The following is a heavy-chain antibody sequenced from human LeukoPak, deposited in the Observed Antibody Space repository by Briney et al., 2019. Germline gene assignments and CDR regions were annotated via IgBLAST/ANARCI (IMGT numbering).Heavy chain of an antibody. CDR3: AKRGQRTVTNPLYYFDY. J-gene: IGHJ4*02. D-gene: IGHD4-17*01. Sequence: GGSLRLSCAASGFTFSSYGMSWVRHAPGKGRDWVSTINSGGSAYYADSVKGRFTISRDNSKNTLYLQMNSLRADDTAVYYCAKRGQRTVTNPLYYFDYWGQGTLVTVSS. CDR1: GFTFSSYG. V-gene: IGHV3-23*01. CDR2: INSGGSA.